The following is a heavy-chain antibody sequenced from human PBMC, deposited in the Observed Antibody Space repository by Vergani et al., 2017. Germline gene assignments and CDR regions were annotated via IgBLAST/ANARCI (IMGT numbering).Heavy chain of an antibody. Sequence: VQLVESGGGVVQPGRSLRLSCAASGFTFSSYAMSWVRQAPGKGLEWVSVIYSGGSSTYYADSVKGRFTISRDNSKNTLYLQMNSLRAEDTAVYYCAKAALVVGYYYYMDVWGKGTTVTVSS. J-gene: IGHJ6*03. V-gene: IGHV3-23*03. D-gene: IGHD2-15*01. CDR1: GFTFSSYA. CDR3: AKAALVVGYYYYMDV. CDR2: IYSGGSST.